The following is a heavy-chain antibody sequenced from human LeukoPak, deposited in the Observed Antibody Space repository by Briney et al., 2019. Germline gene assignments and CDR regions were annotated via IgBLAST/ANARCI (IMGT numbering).Heavy chain of an antibody. CDR3: AKDLYYYGSGSYYNWFDP. Sequence: GGSLRLSCAASGFTFSSYAISWVRQAPGKGLEWVSAISGSGGSTYYADSVKGRFTISRDNSKNTLYLQMNSLRAEDTAVYYCAKDLYYYGSGSYYNWFDPWGQGTLVTVSS. J-gene: IGHJ5*02. CDR1: GFTFSSYA. V-gene: IGHV3-23*01. D-gene: IGHD3-10*01. CDR2: ISGSGGST.